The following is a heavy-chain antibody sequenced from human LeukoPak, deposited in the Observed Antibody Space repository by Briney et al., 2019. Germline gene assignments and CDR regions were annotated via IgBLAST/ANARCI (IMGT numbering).Heavy chain of an antibody. CDR3: ARDLRHPVGGTSY. CDR2: ISPSSNYI. Sequence: DPGGSLRLSCAASGFTFSSYSMNWVRQAPGKGLEWVSSISPSSNYIYYADSVKGRFTISRYNAKTSLYLQMNRLRAEDTAVYYCARDLRHPVGGTSYWGQGTLVTVSA. J-gene: IGHJ4*02. CDR1: GFTFSSYS. D-gene: IGHD4-23*01. V-gene: IGHV3-21*01.